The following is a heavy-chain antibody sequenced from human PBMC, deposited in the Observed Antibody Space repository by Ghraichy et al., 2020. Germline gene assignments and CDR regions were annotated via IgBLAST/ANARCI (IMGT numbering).Heavy chain of an antibody. J-gene: IGHJ4*02. Sequence: SETLSLTCTVSGGSISSYYWSWIRQPPGKGLEWIGYIYYSGSTNYNPSLKSRVTISVDTSKNQFSLKLSSVTAADTAGYYCARGVRGYFDSWGQGTLVTVSS. CDR2: IYYSGST. V-gene: IGHV4-59*01. D-gene: IGHD3-16*01. CDR3: ARGVRGYFDS. CDR1: GGSISSYY.